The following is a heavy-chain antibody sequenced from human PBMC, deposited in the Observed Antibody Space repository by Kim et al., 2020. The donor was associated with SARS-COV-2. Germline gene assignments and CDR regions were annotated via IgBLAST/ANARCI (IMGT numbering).Heavy chain of an antibody. CDR1: GGSISSYY. Sequence: SETLSLTCTVSGGSISSYYWSWIRQPPGKGLEWIGYIYYSGSTNYNPSLKSRVTISVDTSKNQFSLKLGSVTAADTAVYYCARCEFTGLEPYMDVWGKGTTVTVSS. CDR3: ARCEFTGLEPYMDV. CDR2: IYYSGST. V-gene: IGHV4-59*01. D-gene: IGHD1-1*01. J-gene: IGHJ6*03.